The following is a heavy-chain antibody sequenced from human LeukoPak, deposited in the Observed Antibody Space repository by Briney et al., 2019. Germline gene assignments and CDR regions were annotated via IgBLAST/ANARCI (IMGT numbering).Heavy chain of an antibody. J-gene: IGHJ4*02. CDR3: ARAGSYYDSSGYGFDY. Sequence: SVKVSCKASGGTFSSYAISWVRQAPGQGLEWMGGIIPIFGTANYAQKFQGRVTITTDESTSTAYMELSSLRSEDTAVYYCARAGSYYDSSGYGFDYWGQGTLVTVSS. CDR2: IIPIFGTA. D-gene: IGHD3-22*01. V-gene: IGHV1-69*05. CDR1: GGTFSSYA.